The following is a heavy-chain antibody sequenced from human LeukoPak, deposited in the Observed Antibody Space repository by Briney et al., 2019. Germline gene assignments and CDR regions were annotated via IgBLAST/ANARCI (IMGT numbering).Heavy chain of an antibody. J-gene: IGHJ4*02. D-gene: IGHD3-3*01. CDR2: INTDGSST. CDR3: ASHYDFWSGLFDY. Sequence: GGSLRLSCAASGFTFSSYAMSWVRQAPGKGLVWVSRINTDGSSTSYADSVKGRFTISRDNAKNTLYLQMNSLRAEDTAVYYCASHYDFWSGLFDYWGQGTLVTVSS. V-gene: IGHV3-74*01. CDR1: GFTFSSYA.